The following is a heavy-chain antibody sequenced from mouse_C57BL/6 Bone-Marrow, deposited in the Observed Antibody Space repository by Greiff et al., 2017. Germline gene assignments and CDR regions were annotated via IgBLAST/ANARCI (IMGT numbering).Heavy chain of an antibody. D-gene: IGHD1-1*01. V-gene: IGHV1-72*01. Sequence: VQLQQPGAELVKPGASVKLSCKASGYTFTSYWMHWVKQRPGRGLEWIGRIDPNSGGTTYNEKFKSKAPLTVDRPSSTAYMQLSSLTSEDSAVYYCARWRNYYGSRGGYFDYWGQGTTLTVSS. CDR2: IDPNSGGT. J-gene: IGHJ2*01. CDR1: GYTFTSYW. CDR3: ARWRNYYGSRGGYFDY.